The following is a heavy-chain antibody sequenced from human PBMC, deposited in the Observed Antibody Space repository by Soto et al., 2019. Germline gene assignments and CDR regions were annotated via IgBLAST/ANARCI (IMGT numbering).Heavy chain of an antibody. J-gene: IGHJ6*02. V-gene: IGHV2-5*02. Sequence: QITLKASGPTLVKPTQTLTLTCTFSGVSLSTSGVGVGWIRQPPGKALEWLALIYWDDDKLYSPSLKSRLTITKGTSKNQVVLTMTNMHPVDTATYYCAHSLPPWGGMDVWGPGTTVTVSS. D-gene: IGHD7-27*01. CDR3: AHSLPPWGGMDV. CDR2: IYWDDDK. CDR1: GVSLSTSGVG.